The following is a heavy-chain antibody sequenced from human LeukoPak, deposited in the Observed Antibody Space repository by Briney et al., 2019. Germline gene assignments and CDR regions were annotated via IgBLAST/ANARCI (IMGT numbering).Heavy chain of an antibody. Sequence: GGSLRLPCAASGFTFSSYGMHWVRQAPGKGLEWVAVISYDGSNKYYADSVKGRFTISRDNSKNTLYLQMNSLRAEDTAVYYCAKWGSPYDCSSTSCYGYYYYYGMDVWGQGTTVTVSS. D-gene: IGHD2-2*01. CDR3: AKWGSPYDCSSTSCYGYYYYYGMDV. CDR1: GFTFSSYG. J-gene: IGHJ6*02. CDR2: ISYDGSNK. V-gene: IGHV3-30*18.